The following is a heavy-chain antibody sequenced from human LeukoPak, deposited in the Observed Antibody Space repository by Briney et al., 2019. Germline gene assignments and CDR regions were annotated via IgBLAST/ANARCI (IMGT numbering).Heavy chain of an antibody. V-gene: IGHV4-59*01. CDR3: AGDHNAFDF. CDR1: GGSISSYY. J-gene: IGHJ3*01. CDR2: IYYSGST. Sequence: SETLSLTCTVSGGSISSYYWSRIRQPPGKGLEWIGYIYYSGSTNYNPSLKSRVTISVDTSKNQFSLKRSSVTAADTAVYYCAGDHNAFDFWGQGTMVTVSS.